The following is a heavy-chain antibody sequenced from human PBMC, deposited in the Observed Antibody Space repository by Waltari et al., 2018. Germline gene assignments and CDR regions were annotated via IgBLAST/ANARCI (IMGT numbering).Heavy chain of an antibody. CDR1: GGSISSSSYY. J-gene: IGHJ4*02. Sequence: QLQLQESGPGLVKPSETLSFTCTVSGGSISSSSYYWGWIRQPPGKGLEWIGSIYYSGSTYYHPSLKIRVTISVDTSKNQFSLKLSSVTAADTAVYYCATKRESSASGFDYWGQGTLVTVSS. CDR2: IYYSGST. D-gene: IGHD6-19*01. V-gene: IGHV4-39*01. CDR3: ATKRESSASGFDY.